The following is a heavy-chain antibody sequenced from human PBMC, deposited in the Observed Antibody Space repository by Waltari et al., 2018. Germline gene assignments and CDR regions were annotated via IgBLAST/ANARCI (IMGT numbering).Heavy chain of an antibody. CDR2: IIPIFGTA. D-gene: IGHD6-13*01. V-gene: IGHV1-69*01. Sequence: QVQLMQSGAEVKKPGSSVKVSCKASGGTFSSYAISWVRQAPGQGLEWMGGIIPIFGTANYAQKFQGRVTITADEATSTAYMELSSLRSEDTAVYYCARDPGSSWYAPGYFYGMDVWGQGTTVTVSS. CDR1: GGTFSSYA. CDR3: ARDPGSSWYAPGYFYGMDV. J-gene: IGHJ6*02.